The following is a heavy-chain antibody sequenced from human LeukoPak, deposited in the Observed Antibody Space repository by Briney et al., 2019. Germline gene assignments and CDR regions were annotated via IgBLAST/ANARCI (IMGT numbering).Heavy chain of an antibody. J-gene: IGHJ4*02. D-gene: IGHD3-22*01. CDR3: ARGSAYYYDSSGLFDY. Sequence: ASVKVSCKASGYTFTSYDINWVRQATGQGLEWMGWMNPNSGNTGYAQKFQGRVTITRNTSISTAYMELSSLRSEGTAVYYCARGSAYYYDSSGLFDYWGQGTLVTVSS. CDR2: MNPNSGNT. CDR1: GYTFTSYD. V-gene: IGHV1-8*03.